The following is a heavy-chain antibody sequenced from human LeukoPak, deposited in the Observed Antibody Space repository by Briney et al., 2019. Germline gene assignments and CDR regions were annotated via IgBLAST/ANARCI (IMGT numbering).Heavy chain of an antibody. CDR3: ARLYSYGRVDY. J-gene: IGHJ4*02. Sequence: SETLSLTCAVYGGSFSGYYWSWIRQPPRKGLEWIGEINHSGSTNYNPSLKSRVTISVDTSKNQFSLKLSSVTAADTAVYYCARLYSYGRVDYWGQGTLVTVSS. V-gene: IGHV4-34*01. D-gene: IGHD5-18*01. CDR2: INHSGST. CDR1: GGSFSGYY.